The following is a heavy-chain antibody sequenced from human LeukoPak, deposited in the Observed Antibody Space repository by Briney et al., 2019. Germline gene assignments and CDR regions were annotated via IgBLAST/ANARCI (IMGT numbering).Heavy chain of an antibody. J-gene: IGHJ4*02. V-gene: IGHV3-23*01. CDR2: TSSSDPGT. D-gene: IGHD2-15*01. Sequence: PGGSLRLSCVASGFRLSSYAMSWVRQAPGKGLEWISATSSSDPGTYYADSVRGRFTISRDNSKSTLYLQMNSLRAEDTAIYYCARAPVTSCRGAFCYPFDYWGQGTRVTVSS. CDR3: ARAPVTSCRGAFCYPFDY. CDR1: GFRLSSYA.